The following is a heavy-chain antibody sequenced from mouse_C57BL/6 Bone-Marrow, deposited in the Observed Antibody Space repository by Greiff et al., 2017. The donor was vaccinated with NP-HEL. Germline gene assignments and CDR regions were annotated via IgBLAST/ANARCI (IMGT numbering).Heavy chain of an antibody. J-gene: IGHJ2*01. CDR2: ISNGCGST. V-gene: IGHV5-12*01. CDR1: GFTFSDYY. CDR3: ARHDYGSSYGFDY. Sequence: EVKLMESGGGLVQPGGSLKLSCAASGFTFSDYYMYWVRQTPEKRLEWVAYISNGCGSTYYPDTVKGRFTISRDNAKNTLYLQMSRLKSEDTAMYYCARHDYGSSYGFDYWGQGTTLTVSS. D-gene: IGHD1-1*01.